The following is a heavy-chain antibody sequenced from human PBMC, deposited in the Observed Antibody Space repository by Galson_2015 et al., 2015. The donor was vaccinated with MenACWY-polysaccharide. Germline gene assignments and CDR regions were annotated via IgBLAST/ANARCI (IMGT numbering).Heavy chain of an antibody. J-gene: IGHJ4*02. CDR2: INSDGGST. CDR1: GFTFSSHW. CDR3: ARVLKGLVGATPDY. D-gene: IGHD1-26*01. Sequence: SLRLSCAASGFTFSSHWMHWVRQAPGQGLVWVSRINSDGGSTSYADSVKGRFTISRDNAKNSLYLQMNSLRDDDTAVYYCARVLKGLVGATPDYWGQGTLVTVSS. V-gene: IGHV3-74*01.